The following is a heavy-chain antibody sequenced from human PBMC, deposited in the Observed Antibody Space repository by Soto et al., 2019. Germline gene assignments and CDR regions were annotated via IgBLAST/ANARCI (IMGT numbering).Heavy chain of an antibody. D-gene: IGHD5-18*01. CDR1: GGSISSYY. CDR2: IYYSGST. V-gene: IGHV4-59*01. Sequence: PSETLSLTCTVSGGSISSYYWSWIRQPPGKGLEWIGYIYYSGSTNYNPSLKSRVTISVDTSKNQFSLKLSSVTAADTAVYYCARSVRGYSYGLGDYYYYMDVWGKGPTVTVSS. J-gene: IGHJ6*03. CDR3: ARSVRGYSYGLGDYYYYMDV.